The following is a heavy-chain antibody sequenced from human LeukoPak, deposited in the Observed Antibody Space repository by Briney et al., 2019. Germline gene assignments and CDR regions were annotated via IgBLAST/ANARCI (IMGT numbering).Heavy chain of an antibody. CDR3: AREAPRAKTTDY. CDR1: GGTFSGYA. V-gene: IGHV1-69*10. Sequence: ASVKVSCKASGGTFSGYAINWVRQAPGQGLEWMGRIIPILGTANYAQKFQGRVTITADKSTSIAYMELSSLRSEDTAVYYCAREAPRAKTTDYWGQGTLVTASS. CDR2: IIPILGTA. J-gene: IGHJ4*02. D-gene: IGHD1-1*01.